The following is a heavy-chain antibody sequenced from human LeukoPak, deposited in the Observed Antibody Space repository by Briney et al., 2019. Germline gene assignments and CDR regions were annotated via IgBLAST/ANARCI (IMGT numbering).Heavy chain of an antibody. V-gene: IGHV3-23*01. Sequence: GGSLRFSCAASGFTFNNYAMNWVRQAPGKELEWVSSISGGGETTYYADSAKGRFTISRDNSQNTLYLQMNSLRAEDTAVYYCARDYADYVGYFFFDYWGQGTLVTVSS. CDR3: ARDYADYVGYFFFDY. CDR2: ISGGGETT. J-gene: IGHJ4*02. D-gene: IGHD4-17*01. CDR1: GFTFNNYA.